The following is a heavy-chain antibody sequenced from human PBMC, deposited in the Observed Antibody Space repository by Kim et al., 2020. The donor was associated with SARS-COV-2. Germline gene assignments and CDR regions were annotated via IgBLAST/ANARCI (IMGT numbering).Heavy chain of an antibody. Sequence: SETLSLTCTVSGGSISSSSYYWGWIRQPPGKGLEWIGSIYYSGSTYYNPSLKSRVTISVDTSKNQFSLKLSSVTAADTAVYYCAREKRSGWNNWFDPWGQGTLVTVSS. CDR1: GGSISSSSYY. CDR2: IYYSGST. D-gene: IGHD6-19*01. V-gene: IGHV4-39*07. J-gene: IGHJ5*02. CDR3: AREKRSGWNNWFDP.